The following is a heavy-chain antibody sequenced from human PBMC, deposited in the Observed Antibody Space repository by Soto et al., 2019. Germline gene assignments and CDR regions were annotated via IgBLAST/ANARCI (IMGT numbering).Heavy chain of an antibody. D-gene: IGHD3-10*01. CDR2: IYYSGST. J-gene: IGHJ3*02. Sequence: PSESLCLTCAESGGSISSYCWSWIRQPPGKGLEWIGYIYYSGSTNYNPSLKSRVTISVDTSKNQFSLKLSSVTAADTAVYYCARDYGDVFDIWGQGTMVTVSS. V-gene: IGHV4-59*01. CDR1: GGSISSYC. CDR3: ARDYGDVFDI.